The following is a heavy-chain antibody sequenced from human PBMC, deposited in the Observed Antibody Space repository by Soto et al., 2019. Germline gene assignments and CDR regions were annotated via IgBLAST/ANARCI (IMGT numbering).Heavy chain of an antibody. J-gene: IGHJ4*02. CDR2: ISAYNGNT. CDR1: GYTFTSYG. Sequence: ASVKVSCKASGYTFTSYGISWVRQAPGQGLEWMGWISAYNGNTNYAQKLQGRVTMSTDTSTRTAYMELRSLRSDDTAVYYCARVLIMYSGSCWIDFDYWGQGTLVTVSS. CDR3: ARVLIMYSGSCWIDFDY. V-gene: IGHV1-18*01. D-gene: IGHD6-13*01.